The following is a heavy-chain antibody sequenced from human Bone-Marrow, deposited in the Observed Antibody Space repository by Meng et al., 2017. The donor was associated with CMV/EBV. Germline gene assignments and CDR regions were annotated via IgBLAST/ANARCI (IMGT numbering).Heavy chain of an antibody. Sequence: SETLSLTCAVSGGSNSSSNCWSWVRQPPGKGLEWIGEIYHSGSTNYNPSLKSRVTISVDKSKNQFSLKLRSVTAADTAVYYCATYDFWSGSYRMDVWGQGTTVTVSS. D-gene: IGHD3-3*01. V-gene: IGHV4-4*02. CDR1: GGSNSSSNC. J-gene: IGHJ6*02. CDR2: IYHSGST. CDR3: ATYDFWSGSYRMDV.